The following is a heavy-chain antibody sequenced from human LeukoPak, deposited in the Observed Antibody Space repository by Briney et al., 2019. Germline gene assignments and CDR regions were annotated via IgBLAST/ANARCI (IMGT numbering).Heavy chain of an antibody. CDR3: ARGTAITMVRGVIITGDY. CDR2: ISSSSSYI. D-gene: IGHD3-10*01. CDR1: GFTFSSYS. V-gene: IGHV3-21*01. J-gene: IGHJ4*02. Sequence: GGSLRLSCAASGFTFSSYSMNWVRQASGKGLEWVSSISSSSSYIYYADSVKGRFTISRDNAKNSLYLQMNSLRAEDTAVYYCARGTAITMVRGVIITGDYWGQGTLVTVSS.